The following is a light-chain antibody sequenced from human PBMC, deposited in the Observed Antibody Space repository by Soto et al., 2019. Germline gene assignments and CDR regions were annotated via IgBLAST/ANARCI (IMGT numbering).Light chain of an antibody. Sequence: QSALTQPASVSGSPGQSITISCTGTSSDVGGYKYVSWYQQHPGKAPKLMIYDVSNRPSGVSNRFSGSKTGNTASLTISGLQAEDEADYYCSSYTSSSTFYVFGTGTRSPS. V-gene: IGLV2-14*01. CDR2: DVS. CDR3: SSYTSSSTFYV. CDR1: SSDVGGYKY. J-gene: IGLJ1*01.